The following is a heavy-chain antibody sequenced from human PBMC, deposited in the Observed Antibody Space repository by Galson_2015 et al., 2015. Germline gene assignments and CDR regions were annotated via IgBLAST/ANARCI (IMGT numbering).Heavy chain of an antibody. D-gene: IGHD5-24*01. J-gene: IGHJ4*02. V-gene: IGHV4-61*01. CDR1: GGSVSSGTYY. Sequence: SETLSLTCTVSGGSVSSGTYYWSWIRQPPGKGLEWIGYIYYTGSTNYNPSLKSRVTISVDTSKNQFSLKLSSVTAADTAVYYCARARDGYNEQFDYWGQGTPVAVSS. CDR2: IYYTGST. CDR3: ARARDGYNEQFDY.